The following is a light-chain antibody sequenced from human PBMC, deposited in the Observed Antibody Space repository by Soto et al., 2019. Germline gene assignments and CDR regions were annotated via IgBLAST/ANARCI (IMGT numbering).Light chain of an antibody. Sequence: EIVMAQSPATLSVSPGERATLSCRASQSVSDNLAWYLQKPGQAPRLLLYGASTRAAGIPARFSGSGSGTEFSLTISSLQSEDFAVYYCQQYNDWHWTFGQGTKVEIK. CDR1: QSVSDN. CDR3: QQYNDWHWT. CDR2: GAS. V-gene: IGKV3-15*01. J-gene: IGKJ1*01.